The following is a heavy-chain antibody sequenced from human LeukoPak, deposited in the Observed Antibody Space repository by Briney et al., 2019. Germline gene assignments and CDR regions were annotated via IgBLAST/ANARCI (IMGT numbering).Heavy chain of an antibody. CDR1: GGSISSSSYY. CDR2: IYYSEST. CDR3: ARRSYYDSSGIFDY. D-gene: IGHD3-22*01. Sequence: SETLSLTCTVFGGSISSSSYYWGWIRQPPGKGLEWIGSIYYSESTYYNPSLKSRVTISVDTSKNQFSLKLSSVTAADTAVYYCARRSYYDSSGIFDYWGQGTLVTVSS. V-gene: IGHV4-39*01. J-gene: IGHJ4*02.